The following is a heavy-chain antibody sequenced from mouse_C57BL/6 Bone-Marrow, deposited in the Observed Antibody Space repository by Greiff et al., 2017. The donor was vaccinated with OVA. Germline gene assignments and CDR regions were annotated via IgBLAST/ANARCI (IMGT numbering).Heavy chain of an antibody. J-gene: IGHJ4*01. CDR1: GYTFTSYW. V-gene: IGHV1-7*01. D-gene: IGHD1-1*02. CDR3: AQADYPYAMAY. CDR2: IHPRSGDT. Sequence: VQRVESGAELAKPGASVKLSCKASGYTFTSYWMHWVNQRPGQGLEWIGYIHPRSGDTKYNQKFKDKATLTADKSSSTAYMQLSSLTYEDSAVYYSAQADYPYAMAYWGQGTAVTVAA.